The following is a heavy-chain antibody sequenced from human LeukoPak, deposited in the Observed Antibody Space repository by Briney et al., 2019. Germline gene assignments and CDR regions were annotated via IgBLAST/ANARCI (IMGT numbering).Heavy chain of an antibody. V-gene: IGHV3-21*01. CDR2: ISSSSSYI. D-gene: IGHD2-2*01. Sequence: GGSLRLSCAASGFTFSSYSMNWVRQAPGKGLEWVSSISSSSSYIYYADSVKGRFTISRDNAKNSLYLQMNSLRAEDTAVYYCAKEVDVVVPAATHFDYWGQGTLVTVSS. J-gene: IGHJ4*02. CDR3: AKEVDVVVPAATHFDY. CDR1: GFTFSSYS.